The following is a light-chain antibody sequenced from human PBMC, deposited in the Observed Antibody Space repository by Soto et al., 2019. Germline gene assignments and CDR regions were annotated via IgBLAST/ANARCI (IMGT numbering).Light chain of an antibody. Sequence: EIVLTQSPATLSVSPGERATLSCRASQSVRSNLAWYQQKPGQGPRLLIFGASTRATNIPARFSGSGSGTEFTLTIASLQPDDFATYYCQQYETFSGTFGPGTKVDIK. V-gene: IGKV3-15*01. CDR2: GAS. CDR1: QSVRSN. J-gene: IGKJ1*01. CDR3: QQYETFSGT.